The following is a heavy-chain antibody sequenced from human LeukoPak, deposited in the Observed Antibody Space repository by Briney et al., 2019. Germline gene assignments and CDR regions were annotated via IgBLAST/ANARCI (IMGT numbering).Heavy chain of an antibody. V-gene: IGHV3-48*03. D-gene: IGHD5-24*01. CDR2: ISSSGSTI. J-gene: IGHJ5*02. CDR1: GFKFDDYG. Sequence: PGGSLRLSCTASGFKFDDYGMTWVRQAPEKGLEWVSYISSSGSTIYYADSVKGRFTISRDNAKNSLYLQMNSLRAEDTAVYYCAREGDRRDGYNPNWFDPWGQGTLVTVSS. CDR3: AREGDRRDGYNPNWFDP.